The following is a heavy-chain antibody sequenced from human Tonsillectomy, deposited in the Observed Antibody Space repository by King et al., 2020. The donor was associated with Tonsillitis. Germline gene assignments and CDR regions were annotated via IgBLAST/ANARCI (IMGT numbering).Heavy chain of an antibody. J-gene: IGHJ6*02. CDR3: AKSVGPAAMWDYYYSGMDV. CDR1: GFTFSSYG. CDR2: ISYDGSNK. V-gene: IGHV3-30*18. Sequence: VQLVESGGGVVQPGRSLRLSCAASGFTFSSYGMHWVRQTPGKGLEWVALISYDGSNKYYADSVKGRFTISRDDSKYTLLLQMNSLRAEDSAVSYWAKSVGPAAMWDYYYSGMDVWGQGTTFTVSS. D-gene: IGHD2-2*01.